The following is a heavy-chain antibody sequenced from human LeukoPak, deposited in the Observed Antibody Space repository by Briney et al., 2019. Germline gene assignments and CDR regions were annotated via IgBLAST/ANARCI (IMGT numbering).Heavy chain of an antibody. Sequence: GESLKISCKGSGYSFTSYWIGWVRQMPGTGLEWMGIINLANAERRYNPSFEGHVTMSVDQSTRTAYMKWFGLRASDTAIYHIDYWGXGSLVTVSS. CDR2: INLANAER. CDR3: DY. V-gene: IGHV5-51*01. CDR1: GYSFTSYW. J-gene: IGHJ4*02.